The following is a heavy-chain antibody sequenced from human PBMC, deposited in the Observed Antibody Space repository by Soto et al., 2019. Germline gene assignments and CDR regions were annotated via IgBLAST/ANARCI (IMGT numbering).Heavy chain of an antibody. Sequence: QVQLVQSGAEAKKPGASAKVSCKASGYIFSNYGISWMRQVPGQGLEWMGWISAYNGTTNYAQKVQGRVTLTTDTAQNTAYMELRRLRCDDTAVYYGARASGGGVGTTSYWGQGTLVTVSS. CDR3: ARASGGGVGTTSY. J-gene: IGHJ4*02. CDR1: GYIFSNYG. CDR2: ISAYNGTT. V-gene: IGHV1-18*01. D-gene: IGHD3-16*01.